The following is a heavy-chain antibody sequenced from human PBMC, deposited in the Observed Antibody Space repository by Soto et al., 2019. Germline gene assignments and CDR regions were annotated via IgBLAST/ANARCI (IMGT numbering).Heavy chain of an antibody. J-gene: IGHJ4*02. CDR1: GGSFNRHT. CDR2: IIPIFGTA. Sequence: QVQLVQSGAEVRKPGSSVRVSCKASGGSFNRHTISWVRQAPGQGLEWMGGIIPIFGTANNAQMFQGRVTVIADESTSTVYMELSSVRSDDTAIYYCARGWGYDSTDYYYAYWGQGTLVIVSS. D-gene: IGHD3-22*01. CDR3: ARGWGYDSTDYYYAY. V-gene: IGHV1-69*01.